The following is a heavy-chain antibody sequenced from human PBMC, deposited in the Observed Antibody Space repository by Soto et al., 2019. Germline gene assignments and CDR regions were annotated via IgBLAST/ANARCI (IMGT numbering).Heavy chain of an antibody. CDR3: AKAGDWELLYGGTFDY. Sequence: EVQLLESGGGLVQPGGSLRLSCAASGFTFSSYAMSWVRQAPGKGLEWVSAISGSGGSTYYADSVKGRFTISRDNSKNTLYLQMNSLRAVDTAAYYCAKAGDWELLYGGTFDYWGQGTLVTVSS. CDR2: ISGSGGST. CDR1: GFTFSSYA. V-gene: IGHV3-23*01. D-gene: IGHD1-26*01. J-gene: IGHJ4*02.